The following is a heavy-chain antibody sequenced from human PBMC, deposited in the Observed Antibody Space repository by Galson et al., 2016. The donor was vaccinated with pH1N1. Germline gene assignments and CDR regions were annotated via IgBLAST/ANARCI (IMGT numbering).Heavy chain of an antibody. D-gene: IGHD3-22*01. CDR3: AHREVVITNAFDF. Sequence: PALVKPTQTLTLTCNFSGFSVRSSGMGVGWIRQPPGKALEWLAVIYWDDDKRYSPSLKSRLTITKDTSKNQVVLKMTNMDPADTATYYCAHREVVITNAFDFWGQGTMVTVSS. J-gene: IGHJ3*01. CDR2: IYWDDDK. CDR1: GFSVRSSGMG. V-gene: IGHV2-5*02.